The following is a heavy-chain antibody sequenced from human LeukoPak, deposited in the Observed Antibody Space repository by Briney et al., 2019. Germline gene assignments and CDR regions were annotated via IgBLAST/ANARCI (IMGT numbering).Heavy chain of an antibody. CDR1: GGTFSSYA. CDR2: IIPIFGTA. J-gene: IGHJ4*02. D-gene: IGHD4/OR15-4a*01. CDR3: ARKQGATFDY. V-gene: IGHV1-69*01. Sequence: AAAVKVSCKASGGTFSSYAISWVRQAPGQGLEWMGGIIPIFGTANYAQKFQGRVTITADESTSTAYMELSSLRSEDTAVYYCARKQGATFDYWGQGTLVTVSS.